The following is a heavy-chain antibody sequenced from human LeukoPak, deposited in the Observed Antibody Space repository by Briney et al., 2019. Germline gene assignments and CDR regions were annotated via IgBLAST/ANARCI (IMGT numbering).Heavy chain of an antibody. CDR3: ASTGAVADHFDY. D-gene: IGHD6-19*01. CDR2: ISDRGTTI. V-gene: IGHV3-11*01. CDR1: GFAFSDYY. Sequence: GSLRLSCAASGFAFSDYYMTWIRQAPGKGLEWVSYISDRGTTIYYADSVKGRFTMSWDNAKNSLYLQMNSLRAEDTAVYYCASTGAVADHFDYWGQGTLVTVSS. J-gene: IGHJ4*02.